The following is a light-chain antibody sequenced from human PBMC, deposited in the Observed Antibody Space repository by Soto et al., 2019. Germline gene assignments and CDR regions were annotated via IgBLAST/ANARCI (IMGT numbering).Light chain of an antibody. CDR2: AAS. J-gene: IGKJ3*01. V-gene: IGKV1-12*01. Sequence: DIQMTQSPSSVSASVGDRVTITCRASQGITSYLAWYQQKPGKAPNLLIYAASSLQSGVPSRFSGSGSGTDFTLTISSLQPEDSATYYCQQANSFPFTFGPGTKVDI. CDR3: QQANSFPFT. CDR1: QGITSY.